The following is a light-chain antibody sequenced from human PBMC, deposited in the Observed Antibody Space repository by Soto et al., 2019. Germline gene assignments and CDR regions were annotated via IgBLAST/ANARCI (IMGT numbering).Light chain of an antibody. CDR1: QSVANNY. CDR3: QHYGSSPPHT. CDR2: GAS. V-gene: IGKV3-20*01. J-gene: IGKJ2*01. Sequence: EIVLTQSPGTLSLSPGEGATLSCRASQSVANNYLAWYQQKPGQAPRLLISGASNRATGSPDRFSGSGSGTDFTLTISRLESEDFAVYYCQHYGSSPPHTFGQGTKLEIK.